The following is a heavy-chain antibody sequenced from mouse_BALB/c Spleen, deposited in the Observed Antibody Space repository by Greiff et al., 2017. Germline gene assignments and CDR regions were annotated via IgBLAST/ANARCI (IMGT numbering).Heavy chain of an antibody. CDR1: GYSITSDYA. CDR2: ISYSGST. D-gene: IGHD2-2*01. Sequence: EVKLQESGPGLVKPSQSLSLTCTVTGYSITSDYAWNWIRQFPGNKLEWMGYISYSGSTSYNPSLKSRISITRDTSKNQFFLQLNSVTTEDTATYYCARLLWLRGAMDYWGQGTSVTVSS. J-gene: IGHJ4*01. V-gene: IGHV3-2*02. CDR3: ARLLWLRGAMDY.